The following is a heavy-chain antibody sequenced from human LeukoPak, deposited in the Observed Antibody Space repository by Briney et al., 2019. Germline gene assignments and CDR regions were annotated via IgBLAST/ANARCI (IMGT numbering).Heavy chain of an antibody. D-gene: IGHD4-11*01. V-gene: IGHV1-69*13. Sequence: SVKVSCKASGGTFGSYAISWVRQAPGQGLEWMGGIIPIFGTANYAQKFQGGVTITADESTSTAYMELSSLRSEDTAVYYCARDSPYSNYGGYWGQGTLVTVSS. J-gene: IGHJ4*02. CDR3: ARDSPYSNYGGY. CDR1: GGTFGSYA. CDR2: IIPIFGTA.